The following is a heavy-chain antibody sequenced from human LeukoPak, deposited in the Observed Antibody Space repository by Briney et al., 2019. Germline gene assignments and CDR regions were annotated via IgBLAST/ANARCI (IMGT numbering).Heavy chain of an antibody. CDR2: IYYSGST. Sequence: PSETLSLTCTVSGGSISSSSYYWGWIRQPPGKGLEWIGSIYYSGSTYYNPSLKSRVTISVDTSKNQFSLKLSSVTAADTAVYYCACQYSSGWSYYYYGMDVWGQGTTVTVSS. J-gene: IGHJ6*02. CDR1: GGSISSSSYY. V-gene: IGHV4-39*01. D-gene: IGHD6-19*01. CDR3: ACQYSSGWSYYYYGMDV.